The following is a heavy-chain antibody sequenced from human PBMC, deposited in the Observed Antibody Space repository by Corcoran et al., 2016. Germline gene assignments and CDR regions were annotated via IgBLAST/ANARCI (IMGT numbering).Heavy chain of an antibody. D-gene: IGHD5-18*01. CDR2: IDWDDDK. Sequence: QVTLKESGPALVKPTQTLTLTCTFSGFSLTSSGVRVNWIRQPPGKALEWLARIDWDDDKFYSTSLKTRLTISKDTSKNQVVLTMPNMDPVVTATYYCAGRSGYRYGMDAWGQGTTVTVSS. J-gene: IGHJ6*02. CDR1: GFSLTSSGVR. CDR3: AGRSGYRYGMDA. V-gene: IGHV2-70*04.